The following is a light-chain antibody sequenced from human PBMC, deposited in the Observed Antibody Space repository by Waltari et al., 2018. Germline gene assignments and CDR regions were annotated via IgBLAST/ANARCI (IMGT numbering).Light chain of an antibody. Sequence: DIVMTQSPDSLAVSLGERATINCRSSQPVLYSSNSKNYLAWYQQKPGQTPKLLVYWASNRESGVPDRFSGSGYGTDFTLTISSLQAEDVAVYYCQQYYSTPWTFGQGTKVEIK. CDR2: WAS. J-gene: IGKJ1*01. V-gene: IGKV4-1*01. CDR3: QQYYSTPWT. CDR1: QPVLYSSNSKNY.